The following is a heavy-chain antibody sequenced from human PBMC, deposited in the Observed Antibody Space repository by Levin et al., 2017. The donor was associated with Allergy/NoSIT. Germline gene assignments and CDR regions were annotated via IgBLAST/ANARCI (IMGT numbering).Heavy chain of an antibody. CDR1: GGSISSYY. D-gene: IGHD1-26*01. CDR3: ARGGSAFDI. Sequence: GSLRLSCTVSGGSISSYYWSWIRQPPGKGLERIGYIYYSGSTNYNPSLKSRVTISVDTSKNQFSLKLSSVTAADTAVYYCARGGSAFDIWGQGTMVTVSS. CDR2: IYYSGST. V-gene: IGHV4-59*08. J-gene: IGHJ3*02.